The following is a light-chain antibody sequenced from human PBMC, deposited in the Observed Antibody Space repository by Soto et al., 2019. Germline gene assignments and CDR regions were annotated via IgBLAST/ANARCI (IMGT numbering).Light chain of an antibody. CDR1: QSIDSW. J-gene: IGKJ2*01. Sequence: DIQMTQSPSTLSASLGDRVTITCRASQSIDSWLAWYQQKPGKAPKLLIYDVSSLKSGVPSRFSGSGSGTEFTLTISSLQPDDFGTYYCQQYNSYFLYSFGQGTKLEIK. CDR2: DVS. V-gene: IGKV1-5*01. CDR3: QQYNSYFLYS.